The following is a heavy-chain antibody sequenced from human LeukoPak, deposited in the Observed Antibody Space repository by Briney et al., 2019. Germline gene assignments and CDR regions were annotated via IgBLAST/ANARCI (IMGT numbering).Heavy chain of an antibody. CDR2: ISHRGDT. D-gene: IGHD1-1*01. CDR1: GGSFGAYY. CDR3: ARGPTISETGYFDY. J-gene: IGHJ4*03. Sequence: PSETLSLTCAVYGGSFGAYYWSWIRQSPGKGLEWIAEISHRGDTNYNPSVKSRVSISVDTSKNQFSLKVTSLTAADTAVYYCARGPTISETGYFDYWGQGTLVAVSS. V-gene: IGHV4-34*01.